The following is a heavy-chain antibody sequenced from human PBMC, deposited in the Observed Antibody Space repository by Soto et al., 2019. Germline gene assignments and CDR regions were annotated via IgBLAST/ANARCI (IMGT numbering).Heavy chain of an antibody. CDR2: ISSDGSII. Sequence: EVQLVESGGGLVQPGGSLRLSCAASGFAFSSHWMDWVRQTPGKGLVWVGRISSDGSIITYADSVKGRFTISRDNAKNTLYLLMNRLRVEDAAVYFCARDPYHYSYYGLDVWGQGTTVSVSS. CDR3: ARDPYHYSYYGLDV. V-gene: IGHV3-74*03. J-gene: IGHJ6*02. CDR1: GFAFSSHW.